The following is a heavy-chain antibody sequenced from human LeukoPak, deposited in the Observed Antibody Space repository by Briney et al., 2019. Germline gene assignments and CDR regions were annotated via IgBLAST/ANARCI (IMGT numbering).Heavy chain of an antibody. D-gene: IGHD1-1*01. CDR2: ISGSGGST. CDR1: GFTFSDYS. CDR3: AKDPAGARPYTWNGGGAFDI. J-gene: IGHJ3*02. Sequence: GGSLRLSCAASGFTFSDYSMNWVRQAPGKGLEWVSAISGSGGSTYYADSVKGRFTISRDNSKNTLYLQMNSLRAEDTAVYYCAKDPAGARPYTWNGGGAFDIWGQGTMVTVSS. V-gene: IGHV3-23*01.